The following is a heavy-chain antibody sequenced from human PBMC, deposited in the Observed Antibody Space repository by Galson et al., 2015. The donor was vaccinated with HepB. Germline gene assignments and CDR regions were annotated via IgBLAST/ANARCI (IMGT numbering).Heavy chain of an antibody. CDR3: ASLAMAATGLGYFDS. V-gene: IGHV4-59*01. Sequence: ETLSLTCNVSGVSISSYYWSWVRQPPGKGLEWIGYVYYSGSAYYNPSLKSRVTLSVGTSKSQFSLRLDSVTAADTAVYYCASLAMAATGLGYFDSWGQGALVIVSS. CDR2: VYYSGSA. D-gene: IGHD1-1*01. CDR1: GVSISSYY. J-gene: IGHJ4*02.